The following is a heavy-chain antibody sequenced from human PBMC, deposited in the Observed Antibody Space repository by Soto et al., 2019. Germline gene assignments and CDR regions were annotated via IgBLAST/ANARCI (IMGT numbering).Heavy chain of an antibody. CDR1: GYSISSGYY. J-gene: IGHJ4*02. Sequence: SETLSLTCAVSGYSISSGYYWGWIRQPPGRGLEWSGSIDHSGSTYYNPSLKSRVSISVDTSKNQFSLRLSSVTAADTAMYYGARRHSSSWYGLDYWGQGTLVTVSS. CDR3: ARRHSSSWYGLDY. V-gene: IGHV4-38-2*01. CDR2: IDHSGST. D-gene: IGHD6-13*01.